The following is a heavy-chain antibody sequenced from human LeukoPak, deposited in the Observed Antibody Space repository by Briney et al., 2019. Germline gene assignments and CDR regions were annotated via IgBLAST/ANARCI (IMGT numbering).Heavy chain of an antibody. J-gene: IGHJ4*02. V-gene: IGHV1-2*02. D-gene: IGHD2-2*01. CDR3: ARGGGYCSSTSCLDY. Sequence: ASVKVSCKASGYTFTGYYMHWVRQAPGQGLEWMGWINPNSGGTNYAQKFQGRVTMTRDTSISTAYMELSRLRSDDKAVYYCARGGGYCSSTSCLDYWGQGTLVTVSS. CDR1: GYTFTGYY. CDR2: INPNSGGT.